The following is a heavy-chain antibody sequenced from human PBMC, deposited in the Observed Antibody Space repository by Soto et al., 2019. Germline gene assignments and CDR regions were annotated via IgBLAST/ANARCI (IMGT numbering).Heavy chain of an antibody. Sequence: SETLSLTCTVSGGSISSNSFYWGWIRQPPGKGLGWIGTIFYTGSTYYNPSLKGRVTISVDTSKNQFSLKLSSVTAADTAVYYCAAQYSYGFPFDYWGQGTLVTVSS. CDR3: AAQYSYGFPFDY. CDR2: IFYTGST. D-gene: IGHD5-18*01. V-gene: IGHV4-39*01. J-gene: IGHJ4*02. CDR1: GGSISSNSFY.